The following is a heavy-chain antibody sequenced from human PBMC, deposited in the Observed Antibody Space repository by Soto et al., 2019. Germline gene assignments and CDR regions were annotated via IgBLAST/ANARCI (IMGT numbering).Heavy chain of an antibody. J-gene: IGHJ3*02. CDR3: ARGSTPEYYDSSGYYNDAFDI. Sequence: GESLKISCAASGFTISSYGMHWVRQAPGKGLEWVAVIWYDGSNKYYADSVKGRFTISRDNSKNTLYLQMNSLRAEDTAVYYCARGSTPEYYDSSGYYNDAFDIWGQGTMVTVS. CDR1: GFTISSYG. D-gene: IGHD3-22*01. V-gene: IGHV3-33*01. CDR2: IWYDGSNK.